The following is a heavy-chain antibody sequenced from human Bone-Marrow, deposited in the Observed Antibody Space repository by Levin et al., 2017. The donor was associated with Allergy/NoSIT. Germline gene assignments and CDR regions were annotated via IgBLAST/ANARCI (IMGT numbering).Heavy chain of an antibody. J-gene: IGHJ4*02. CDR2: LSGTGGTI. Sequence: GGSLRLSCAASGFTFSLSAMSWVRQAPGKGLEWVAGLSGTGGTIYYAESVKGRFTISRDNSKNMLHLQMKSLRVEDTALYYCAKGRDAYNPGGGHWGQGTLVTVSS. V-gene: IGHV3-23*01. D-gene: IGHD5-24*01. CDR3: AKGRDAYNPGGGH. CDR1: GFTFSLSA.